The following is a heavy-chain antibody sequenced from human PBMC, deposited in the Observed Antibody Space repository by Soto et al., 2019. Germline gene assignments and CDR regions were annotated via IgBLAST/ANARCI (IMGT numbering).Heavy chain of an antibody. Sequence: SETLSLTCTVSGGSISSYYWGWIRQPPGKGLEWIGYIYYSGSTNYNPSLKSRVTISVDTSKNQFSLKLSSVTAADTAVYYCARGGSGSRVTVFDYWGQGTLVTVSS. CDR1: GGSISSYY. CDR3: ARGGSGSRVTVFDY. D-gene: IGHD3-10*01. J-gene: IGHJ4*02. CDR2: IYYSGST. V-gene: IGHV4-59*01.